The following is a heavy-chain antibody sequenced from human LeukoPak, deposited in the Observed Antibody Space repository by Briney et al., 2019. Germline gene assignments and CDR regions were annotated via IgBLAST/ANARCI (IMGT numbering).Heavy chain of an antibody. CDR1: GGSISSSSYY. D-gene: IGHD3-22*01. J-gene: IGHJ4*02. CDR2: SHYSGST. Sequence: PSETLSLTRTVSGGSISSSSYYWGWIRQPPGKGLEWIGSSHYSGSTYYNPSLKSRVIISVDTSKNQFSLKLSSVTAADTAVYFCARAQGLRVNIDYWGQGTLVTVSS. CDR3: ARAQGLRVNIDY. V-gene: IGHV4-39*01.